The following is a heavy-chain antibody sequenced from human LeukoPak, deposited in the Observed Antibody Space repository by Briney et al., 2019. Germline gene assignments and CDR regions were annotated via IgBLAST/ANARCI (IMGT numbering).Heavy chain of an antibody. J-gene: IGHJ4*02. CDR1: GGTFSSYA. CDR3: ARDRGTGYSGSYLDFDY. CDR2: IIPIFGTA. D-gene: IGHD1-26*01. V-gene: IGHV1-69*05. Sequence: SVKVSCKASGGTFSSYAISWVRQAPGQGFEWMGGIIPIFGTANYAQKFQGRVMITTHESTSTAYMELSSLRSEDTAVYYCARDRGTGYSGSYLDFDYWGQGTLVTVSS.